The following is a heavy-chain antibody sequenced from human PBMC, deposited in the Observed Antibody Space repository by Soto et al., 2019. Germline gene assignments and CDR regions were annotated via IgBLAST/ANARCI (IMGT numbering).Heavy chain of an antibody. CDR2: IHSDGRST. D-gene: IGHD3-10*01. CDR1: GYTFSYYW. V-gene: IGHV3-74*01. Sequence: GGSLRLSCAASGYTFSYYWMHWVRQAPGQGLVWVSRIHSDGRSTTYADSVKGRFTTSRDNPKNTLYLQMNSLRAEDTAVYYSARVARGSYYHWSLGTMVIVSP. CDR3: ARVARGSYYH. J-gene: IGHJ1*01.